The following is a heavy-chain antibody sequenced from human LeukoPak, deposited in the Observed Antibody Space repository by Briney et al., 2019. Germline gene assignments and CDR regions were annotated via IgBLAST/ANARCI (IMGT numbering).Heavy chain of an antibody. CDR1: GYSFTTYW. D-gene: IGHD6-6*01. J-gene: IGHJ5*02. V-gene: IGHV5-51*01. CDR2: IYPGDSDT. Sequence: GESLKISCKGSGYSFTTYWIGWVRQMPGKGLEWMGIIYPGDSDTRYSPSFQGQVTISADKSISTAYLQWSSLKASDTAMYYCYVSSSIIDWFDPWGQGTLSPSPQ. CDR3: YVSSSIIDWFDP.